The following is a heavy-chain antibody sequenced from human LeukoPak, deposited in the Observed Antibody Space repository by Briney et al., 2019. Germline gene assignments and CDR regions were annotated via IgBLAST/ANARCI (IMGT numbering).Heavy chain of an antibody. V-gene: IGHV3-21*01. CDR2: ISTSSDYI. CDR3: AREGEMANFRYYTDV. Sequence: PGGSLRLSCTASGFIFNAYMMDWVRQAPGKGLEWVSSISTSSDYIHYADSVKGRFTTSRDNSKNSVFLQINSLRAEDTAVYHCAREGEMANFRYYTDVWGKGTTVIVSS. D-gene: IGHD5-24*01. J-gene: IGHJ6*03. CDR1: GFIFNAYM.